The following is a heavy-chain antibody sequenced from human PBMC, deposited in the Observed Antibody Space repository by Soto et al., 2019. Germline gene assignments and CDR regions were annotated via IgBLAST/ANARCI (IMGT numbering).Heavy chain of an antibody. V-gene: IGHV4-31*03. CDR3: ATDGSGDYAYYFDY. CDR1: GGSISSGGYY. CDR2: IYYSGST. J-gene: IGHJ4*02. D-gene: IGHD4-17*01. Sequence: SETLSLTCTVSGGSISSGGYYWSWIRQHPGKGLECVGYIYYSGSTYYNPSLKSRVTISVDTSKNQFSLKLSSVTAADTAVYYCATDGSGDYAYYFDYWGQGTLVTVSS.